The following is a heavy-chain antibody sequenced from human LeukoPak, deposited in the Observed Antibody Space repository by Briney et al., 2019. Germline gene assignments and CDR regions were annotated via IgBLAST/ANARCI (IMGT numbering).Heavy chain of an antibody. CDR3: ARQYCTSANCDRGFFQH. Sequence: PSETQSLTCTVSAGSISSSSYSWGWIRQPPGKGLEWVGTISYSGSTHSNPSLKSRATISVDTSRNQFSLRLTSVTAADTAVYYCARQYCTSANCDRGFFQHWGQGTLVAV. D-gene: IGHD2-2*01. J-gene: IGHJ1*01. CDR2: ISYSGST. V-gene: IGHV4-39*01. CDR1: AGSISSSSYS.